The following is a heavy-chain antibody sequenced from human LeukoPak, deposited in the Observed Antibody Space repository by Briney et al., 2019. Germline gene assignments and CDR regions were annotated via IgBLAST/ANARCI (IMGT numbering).Heavy chain of an antibody. V-gene: IGHV3-21*01. Sequence: PGGSLRLSCAASGFTFSSYSMNWVRQAPGKGLEWVSSISSSSSYIYYADSVKGRFTISRDNAKNSLYLQMNSPRAEDTAVYYCARNPNPDDAFDIWGQGTMVTVSS. CDR3: ARNPNPDDAFDI. J-gene: IGHJ3*02. CDR2: ISSSSSYI. CDR1: GFTFSSYS.